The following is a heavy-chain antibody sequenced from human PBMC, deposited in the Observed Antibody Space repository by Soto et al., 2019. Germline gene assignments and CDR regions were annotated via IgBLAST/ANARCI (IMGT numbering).Heavy chain of an antibody. V-gene: IGHV3-7*01. CDR2: IKQDGSEK. D-gene: IGHD3-10*01. Sequence: EVQLMESGGGLVQPGGSLRLSCAASGFNFGASWMAWVRQAPGKGLEWVADIKQDGSEKNYVDSVKGGVTISRDDAKNSLYLQRNSLRAEYTAVYYCARDPFYGALDYWGLGTLVTVSS. CDR3: ARDPFYGALDY. J-gene: IGHJ4*02. CDR1: GFNFGASW.